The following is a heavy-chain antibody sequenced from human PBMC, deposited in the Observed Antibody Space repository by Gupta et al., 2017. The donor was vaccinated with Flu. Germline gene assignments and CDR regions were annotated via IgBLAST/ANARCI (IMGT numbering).Heavy chain of an antibody. V-gene: IGHV3-48*02. D-gene: IGHD3-3*01. CDR3: ARDHDFWSGYYTSGAFDI. CDR2: ISSSSSTI. J-gene: IGHJ3*02. Sequence: EVQLVESGGGLVQPGGSLSLSCAASGFTFSSYSMNWVRQAPGKGLEWVSYISSSSSTIYYADSVKGRFTISRDNAKNSLYLQMNSLRDEDTAVYYCARDHDFWSGYYTSGAFDIWGQGTMVTVSS. CDR1: GFTFSSYS.